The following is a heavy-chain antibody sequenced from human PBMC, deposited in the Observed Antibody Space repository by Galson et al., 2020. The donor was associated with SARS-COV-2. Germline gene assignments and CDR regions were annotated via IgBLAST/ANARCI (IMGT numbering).Heavy chain of an antibody. CDR3: ARACSSHTCYGYP. J-gene: IGHJ5*02. V-gene: IGHV1-18*01. CDR1: GYTFTSFG. CDR2: ISADNGNT. D-gene: IGHD2-2*01. Sequence: ASVKVSCKTSGYTFTSFGISWVRQAPGQGLEWMGWISADNGNTNYAQNVQGRVTMTTDTSTSTAYMEVRSLRSDDTAVYYCARACSSHTCYGYPWGQGTLITVSS.